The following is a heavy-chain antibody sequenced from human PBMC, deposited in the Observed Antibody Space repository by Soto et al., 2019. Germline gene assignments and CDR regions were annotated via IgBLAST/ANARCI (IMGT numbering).Heavy chain of an antibody. CDR1: GGSISSSSYY. V-gene: IGHV4-39*01. CDR3: ARRGVIDYYYGMDA. CDR2: IYYSGST. D-gene: IGHD3-16*02. Sequence: QLQLQESGPGLVKPSETLSLTCTVSGGSISSSSYYWGWIRQPPGKGLEWIGSIYYSGSTYYNPSLKSRVTISVDTSKNQFSLKLRSVTAADTAVYYCARRGVIDYYYGMDAWGQGTTVTVSS. J-gene: IGHJ6*02.